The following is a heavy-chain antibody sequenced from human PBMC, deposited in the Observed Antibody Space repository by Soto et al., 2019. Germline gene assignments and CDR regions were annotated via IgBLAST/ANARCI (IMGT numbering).Heavy chain of an antibody. Sequence: SETLSLTCTVSGGSISSSSYYWGWIRQPPGKGLEWIGSIYYSGSTYYNPSLKSRVTISVDTSKNQFSLKLSSVTAADTAVYYCARHTVTQAYDAFDIWGQGTMVTVSS. CDR1: GGSISSSSYY. J-gene: IGHJ3*02. D-gene: IGHD4-4*01. CDR2: IYYSGST. V-gene: IGHV4-39*01. CDR3: ARHTVTQAYDAFDI.